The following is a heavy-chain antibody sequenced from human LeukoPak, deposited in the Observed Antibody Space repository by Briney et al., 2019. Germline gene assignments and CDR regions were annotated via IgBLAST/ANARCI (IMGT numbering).Heavy chain of an antibody. CDR2: IYYSGST. D-gene: IGHD3-10*01. Sequence: SETLFLTCTVSGGSISSYYWSWIRQPPGKGLEWIGYIYYSGSTNYNPSLKSRVTISVDTSKNQFSLKLSSVTAADTAVYYCARTYGSGSYTPYYYYGMDVWGQGTTVTVSS. V-gene: IGHV4-59*01. CDR1: GGSISSYY. J-gene: IGHJ6*02. CDR3: ARTYGSGSYTPYYYYGMDV.